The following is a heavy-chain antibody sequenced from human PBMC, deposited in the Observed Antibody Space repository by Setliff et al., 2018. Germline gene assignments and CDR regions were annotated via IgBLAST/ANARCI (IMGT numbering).Heavy chain of an antibody. CDR2: INHSGST. V-gene: IGHV4-34*01. Sequence: ETLSLTCAVYGGSFSGYYWSWLRQPPGKGLEWIGEINHSGSTNYNPSLKSRVTISVDTSKNQFSLKLSSVTAADTAVYYCARGWGSGWSKEGAFDIWGQGTMVTVSS. D-gene: IGHD6-19*01. CDR1: GGSFSGYY. J-gene: IGHJ3*02. CDR3: ARGWGSGWSKEGAFDI.